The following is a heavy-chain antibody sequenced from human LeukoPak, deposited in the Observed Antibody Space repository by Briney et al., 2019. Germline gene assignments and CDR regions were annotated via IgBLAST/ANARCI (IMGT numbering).Heavy chain of an antibody. V-gene: IGHV1-18*01. CDR2: ISAYNGNT. CDR3: ARDRAHCSSTSCYPYYFDY. J-gene: IGHJ4*02. D-gene: IGHD2-2*01. Sequence: ASVKVSCKASGYTFTSYGISWVRQAPGQGLEWMGLISAYNGNTNYAQKLQGRVTMTTDTSTSTAYMELRSLRSDDTAVYYCARDRAHCSSTSCYPYYFDYWGQGTLVTVSS. CDR1: GYTFTSYG.